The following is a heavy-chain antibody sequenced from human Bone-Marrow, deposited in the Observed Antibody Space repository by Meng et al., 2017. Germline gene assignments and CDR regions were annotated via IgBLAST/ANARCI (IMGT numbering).Heavy chain of an antibody. J-gene: IGHJ4*02. CDR1: GGSFSAYD. CDR3: RREEGRGGGGEG. Sequence: QVQVQQWGAGLLKPSETLSLTCAFYGGSFSAYDWSWIRQPPGKGLEWGVGIKKRGRKKEKKERKRRFTISIDTSRNQLSLKLSSVTAADTAVYYGRREEGRGGGGEGWGQG. V-gene: IGHV4-34*01. CDR2: IKKRGRK. D-gene: IGHD3-10*01.